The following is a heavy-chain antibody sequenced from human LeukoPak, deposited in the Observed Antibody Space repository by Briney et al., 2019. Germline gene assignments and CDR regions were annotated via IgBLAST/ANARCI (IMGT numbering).Heavy chain of an antibody. CDR2: INPSGGST. V-gene: IGHV1-46*03. Sequence: ASVTVSCKASGYTFTSYYMHWVRQARGQGLEWMGIINPSGGSTSYAQKFQGRVTMTRDTSTSTVYMELSSLRSEDTAVYYCARIDPAAYFDYWGQGTLVTVSS. J-gene: IGHJ4*02. D-gene: IGHD6-13*01. CDR3: ARIDPAAYFDY. CDR1: GYTFTSYY.